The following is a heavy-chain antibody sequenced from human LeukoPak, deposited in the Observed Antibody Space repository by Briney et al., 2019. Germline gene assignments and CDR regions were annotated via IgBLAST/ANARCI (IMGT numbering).Heavy chain of an antibody. Sequence: GGSLRLSCIAYGFTFSNYYMNWIRQPPGRGLEWVSYISGSGSDLYYADSVKGRFTISRDNAKNSLYLQMNSLRAEDTAVYYCARSIGSYYTMDVWGQGTTVTVSS. V-gene: IGHV3-11*01. CDR3: ARSIGSYYTMDV. CDR2: ISGSGSDL. D-gene: IGHD3-22*01. CDR1: GFTFSNYY. J-gene: IGHJ6*02.